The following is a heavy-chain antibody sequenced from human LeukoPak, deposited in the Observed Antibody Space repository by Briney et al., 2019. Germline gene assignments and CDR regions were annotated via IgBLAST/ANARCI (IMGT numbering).Heavy chain of an antibody. D-gene: IGHD3-22*01. Sequence: GGSLRLSCAASGFTFSSYAMHWVRQAPGKGLEWVAVISYDGSNKYYADSVKGRFTISRDNSKNTLYLQMNSLRAEDTAVYYCARDQSPYYYDSSGYYPLGAFDIWGQGTMVTVSS. CDR2: ISYDGSNK. V-gene: IGHV3-30*04. J-gene: IGHJ3*02. CDR3: ARDQSPYYYDSSGYYPLGAFDI. CDR1: GFTFSSYA.